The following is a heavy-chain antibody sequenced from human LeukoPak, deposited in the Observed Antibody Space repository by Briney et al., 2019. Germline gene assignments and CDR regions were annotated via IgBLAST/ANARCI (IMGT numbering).Heavy chain of an antibody. CDR1: GFTFSSYA. J-gene: IGHJ5*02. CDR3: ARQVSAYYGSGSPRFDP. V-gene: IGHV3-30-3*01. CDR2: ISYDGSNK. D-gene: IGHD3-10*01. Sequence: GRSLRLSCAASGFTFSSYAMHWVRQAPGKGLEWVAVISYDGSNKYYADSVKGRFTISRDNSKNTLYLQMNSLRAEDTAVYYCARQVSAYYGSGSPRFDPWGQGTLVTVSS.